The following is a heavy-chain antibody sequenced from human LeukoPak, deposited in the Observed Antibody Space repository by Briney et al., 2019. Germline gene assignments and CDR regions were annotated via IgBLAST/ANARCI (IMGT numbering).Heavy chain of an antibody. CDR3: VGYKYYYDSSGYYSTTGADFDY. V-gene: IGHV4-59*12. D-gene: IGHD3-22*01. CDR2: IYYSGST. J-gene: IGHJ4*02. CDR1: GGSISSYY. Sequence: SETLSLTCTVSGGSISSYYWSWIRQPPGKGLEWIGYIYYSGSTNYNPSLKSRVTMSVDTSKNQFSLKLSSVTAADTAVYYCVGYKYYYDSSGYYSTTGADFDYWGQGTLVTVSS.